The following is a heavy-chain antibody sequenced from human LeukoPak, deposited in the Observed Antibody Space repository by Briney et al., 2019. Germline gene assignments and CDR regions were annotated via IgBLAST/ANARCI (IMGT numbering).Heavy chain of an antibody. D-gene: IGHD3-10*01. V-gene: IGHV3-21*01. CDR1: GFTFSSYS. Sequence: NPGGSLRLSCAASGFTFSSYSMNWVRQAPGKGLEWVSSTSSSSSYIYYADSVKGRFTISRDNAKNSLYLQMNSLRAEDTAVYYCARQISGSGSYYPYFDYWGQGTLVTVSS. J-gene: IGHJ4*02. CDR3: ARQISGSGSYYPYFDY. CDR2: TSSSSSYI.